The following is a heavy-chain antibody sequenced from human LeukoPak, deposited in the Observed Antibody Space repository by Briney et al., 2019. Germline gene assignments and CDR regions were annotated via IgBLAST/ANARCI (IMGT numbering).Heavy chain of an antibody. V-gene: IGHV3-23*01. Sequence: PGGSLRLSCAASGFAFSSYAMSWVRQAPGEGLEWVSAISVSGGGTYSADSVKGRFPISRDNSKNTLYLQMNSLRAEDTVVYYGAREPLWFGEYPHGIDVWGQGTLVTVSS. CDR3: AREPLWFGEYPHGIDV. D-gene: IGHD3-10*01. J-gene: IGHJ4*02. CDR1: GFAFSSYA. CDR2: ISVSGGGT.